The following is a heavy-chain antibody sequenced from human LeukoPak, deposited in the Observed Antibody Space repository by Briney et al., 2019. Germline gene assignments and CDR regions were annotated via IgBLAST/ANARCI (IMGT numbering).Heavy chain of an antibody. CDR2: ISAYNGNT. J-gene: IGHJ6*02. CDR3: ASPHPGYCSSTSCYPYYYYGMDV. V-gene: IGHV1-18*01. CDR1: GYTFTSYG. D-gene: IGHD2-2*01. Sequence: ASVKVSCTASGYTFTSYGISWVRQAPGQGLEWMGWISAYNGNTNYAQKLQGRVTMTTDTSTSTAYMELRSLRSDDTAVYYCASPHPGYCSSTSCYPYYYYGMDVWGQGTMVTVSS.